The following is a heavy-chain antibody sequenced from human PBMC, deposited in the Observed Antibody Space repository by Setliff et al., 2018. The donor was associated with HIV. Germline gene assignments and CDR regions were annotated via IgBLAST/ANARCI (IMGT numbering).Heavy chain of an antibody. CDR3: AKVFVFGIDAFDI. CDR2: IRYDGNNE. D-gene: IGHD3-10*02. CDR1: GFTFSSYG. V-gene: IGHV3-30*02. Sequence: GGSLRLSCAASGFTFSSYGMHWVRQAPGKGLEWVAFIRYDGNNENYADSVKGRFTISRDNSKNTLYLQMNSLRDEDTAVYYCAKVFVFGIDAFDIWGQGTMVTVSS. J-gene: IGHJ3*02.